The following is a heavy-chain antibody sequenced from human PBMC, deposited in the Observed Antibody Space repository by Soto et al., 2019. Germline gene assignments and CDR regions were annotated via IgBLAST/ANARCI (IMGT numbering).Heavy chain of an antibody. V-gene: IGHV3-64*01. Sequence: GGSLRLSCAAAGFTFSSYAMHWVRQAPGKGLEYVSAINSNGGSTYYTNSVKGRFTISRDNPKNTMYLQMGSLRVEDMALYYCARSVAVAHDALDIWGQGTMVTVSS. CDR2: INSNGGST. CDR3: ARSVAVAHDALDI. J-gene: IGHJ3*02. D-gene: IGHD6-19*01. CDR1: GFTFSSYA.